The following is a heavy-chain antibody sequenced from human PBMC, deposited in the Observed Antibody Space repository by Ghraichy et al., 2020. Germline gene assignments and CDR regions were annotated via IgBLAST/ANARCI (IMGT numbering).Heavy chain of an antibody. CDR3: TSRGITGRSGWGSLDY. CDR2: IGRSGAQT. V-gene: IGHV3-23*01. J-gene: IGHJ4*02. CDR1: GFTFSSHA. Sequence: GGSLRLSCAASGFTFSSHAMTWVRQAPGKGLEWVAAIGRSGAQTFYADSVRGRFTISRDNSKNTLYLHMNNLKAEDTAVYYCTSRGITGRSGWGSLDYWGQGTLVTVSS. D-gene: IGHD1-1*01.